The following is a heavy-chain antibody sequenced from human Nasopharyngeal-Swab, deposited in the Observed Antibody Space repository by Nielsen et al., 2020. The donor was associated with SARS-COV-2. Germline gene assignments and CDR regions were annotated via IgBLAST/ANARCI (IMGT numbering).Heavy chain of an antibody. CDR2: ISYDGSNK. CDR1: GFTFSSYG. CDR3: AKELLHYYGSGSQIRGYYYYYGMDV. V-gene: IGHV3-30*18. Sequence: GGSLRLSCAASGFTFSSYGMHLVRQAPGKGLEWVAAISYDGSNKYYADSVKGRFTISRDNSKNTLYLQMNSLRAEDTAVYYCAKELLHYYGSGSQIRGYYYYYGMDVWGQGTTVTVSS. J-gene: IGHJ6*02. D-gene: IGHD3-10*01.